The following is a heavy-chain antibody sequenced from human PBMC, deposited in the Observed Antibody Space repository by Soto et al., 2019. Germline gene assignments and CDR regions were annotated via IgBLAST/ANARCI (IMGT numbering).Heavy chain of an antibody. CDR1: GGSFSCHL. CDR2: TNHAGST. CDR3: ASTYCSGGSCYSVFDY. D-gene: IGHD2-15*01. V-gene: IGHV4-34*01. Sequence: SENLSLTSLVVGGSFSCHLWILIRQPPGKGLEWIGETNHAGSTNYNPFLKSRVSISVDTSKNQFSLKLSSVAAADSAVYFCASTYCSGGSCYSVFDYWGKGTLVTVSS. J-gene: IGHJ4*02.